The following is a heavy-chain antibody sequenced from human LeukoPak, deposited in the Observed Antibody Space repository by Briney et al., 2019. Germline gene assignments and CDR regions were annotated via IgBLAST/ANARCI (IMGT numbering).Heavy chain of an antibody. D-gene: IGHD5-12*01. CDR2: IYSSGST. Sequence: GGSLRLSCAASGLTVSSNYMSSVRQAPGKGLEWVSLIYSSGSTYYADSVKGRFTISRDNSKNTRYLQMNSLRAEDTAVYYCARATPGYSGYDWPFDYWGQGTLVSVS. J-gene: IGHJ4*02. CDR1: GLTVSSNY. CDR3: ARATPGYSGYDWPFDY. V-gene: IGHV3-53*01.